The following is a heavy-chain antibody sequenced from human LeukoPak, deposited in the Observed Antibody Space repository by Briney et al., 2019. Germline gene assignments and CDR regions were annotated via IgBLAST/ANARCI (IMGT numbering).Heavy chain of an antibody. D-gene: IGHD3-3*01. CDR1: GGSISSSSYY. CDR3: ARWFTIFGVVIKDPDAFDI. CDR2: IYYSGST. J-gene: IGHJ3*02. Sequence: SETLSLTCTVSGGSISSSSYYWGWIRQPPGKGLEWIGSIYYSGSTYYNPSLKSRVTISVDTSKNQFSLKLSSVTAADTAVYYCARWFTIFGVVIKDPDAFDIWGQGTMVTVSS. V-gene: IGHV4-39*01.